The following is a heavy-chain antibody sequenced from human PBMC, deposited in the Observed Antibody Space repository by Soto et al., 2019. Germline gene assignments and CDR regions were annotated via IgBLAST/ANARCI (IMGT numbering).Heavy chain of an antibody. CDR3: ARFPPDYGGNAAFDY. Sequence: GGSLRLSCAASGFTFSSYSMNWVRQAPGKGLEWVSYISSSSTIYYADSVKGRFTISRDNAKNSLYLQMNSLRDEDTAVYYCARFPPDYGGNAAFDYWGQGTLVTVSS. CDR1: GFTFSSYS. D-gene: IGHD4-17*01. V-gene: IGHV3-48*02. J-gene: IGHJ4*02. CDR2: ISSSSTI.